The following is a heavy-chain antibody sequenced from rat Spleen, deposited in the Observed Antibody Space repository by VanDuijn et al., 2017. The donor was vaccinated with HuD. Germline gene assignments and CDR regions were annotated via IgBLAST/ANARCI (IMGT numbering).Heavy chain of an antibody. Sequence: EVQLVESGGGLVQPGRSLKLSCAASGFTFSNYDMAWVRQAPTKGLEWVASISPSGGSTYYRDSVKGRFTVSRDNAKSTLYLQMDSLRSEDTATYYCARRTYRDSYAHVGYFDYWGQGVMVTVSS. CDR2: ISPSGGST. CDR1: GFTFSNYD. J-gene: IGHJ2*01. V-gene: IGHV5-25*01. D-gene: IGHD1-12*01. CDR3: ARRTYRDSYAHVGYFDY.